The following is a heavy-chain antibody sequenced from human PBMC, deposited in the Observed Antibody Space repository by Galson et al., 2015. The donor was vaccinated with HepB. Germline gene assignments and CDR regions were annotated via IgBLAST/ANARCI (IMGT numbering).Heavy chain of an antibody. V-gene: IGHV4-61*02. CDR3: ARGFREAVAGYYFDY. D-gene: IGHD6-19*01. CDR2: IYTSGST. J-gene: IGHJ4*02. CDR1: GGSISSGSHY. Sequence: TLSLTCTVSGGSISSGSHYWSWIRQPAGKGLEWIGRIYTSGSTNYNPSLKSRVTMSVDTSKNQFSLKLSSVTTADTAVYYCARGFREAVAGYYFDYWGQGTLVTVSS.